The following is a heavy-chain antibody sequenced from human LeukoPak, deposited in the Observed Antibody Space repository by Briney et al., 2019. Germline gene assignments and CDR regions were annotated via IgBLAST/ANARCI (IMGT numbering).Heavy chain of an antibody. V-gene: IGHV5-51*01. D-gene: IGHD2-2*01. J-gene: IGHJ4*02. CDR3: ARGDSDCSSTSCYPVAGFDY. CDR1: GYSFTSYW. CDR2: IYPGDSDT. Sequence: GESLKISCKGSGYSFTSYWIGWARQMPGKGLEWMGIIYPGDSDTRYSPSFQGQVTISADKSISTAYLQWSSLKASDTAMYYCARGDSDCSSTSCYPVAGFDYWGQGTLVTVSS.